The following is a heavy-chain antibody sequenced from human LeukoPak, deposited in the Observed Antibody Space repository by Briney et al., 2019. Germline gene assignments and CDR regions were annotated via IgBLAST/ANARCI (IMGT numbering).Heavy chain of an antibody. J-gene: IGHJ6*04. Sequence: GGSLRLSCAASGFAFDDYAMHWVRQAPGKGLEWVSGISWNSGSIGYADSVKGRFTISRDNAKNSLYLQMNSLRAEDTAVYYCAELGITMIGGVWGKGTTVTISS. CDR3: AELGITMIGGV. D-gene: IGHD3-10*02. CDR1: GFAFDDYA. CDR2: ISWNSGSI. V-gene: IGHV3-9*01.